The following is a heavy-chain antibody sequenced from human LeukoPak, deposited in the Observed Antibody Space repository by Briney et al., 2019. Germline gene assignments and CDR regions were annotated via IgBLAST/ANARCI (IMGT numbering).Heavy chain of an antibody. J-gene: IGHJ5*02. CDR1: GGSISSYY. V-gene: IGHV4-59*01. D-gene: IGHD1-26*01. CDR2: IHYSGST. CDR3: ARASSLTYSGSYWP. Sequence: SETLSLTCTVSGGSISSYYWSWIRQPPGKGLEWIGYIHYSGSTNYNPSLKSRVTISVDTSKNQFSLKLSSVTAADTAVYYCARASSLTYSGSYWPWGQGTLVTVSS.